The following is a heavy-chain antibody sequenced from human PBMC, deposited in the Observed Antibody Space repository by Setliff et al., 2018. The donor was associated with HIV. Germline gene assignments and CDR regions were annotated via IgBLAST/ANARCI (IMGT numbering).Heavy chain of an antibody. CDR1: GGSMSSSSYY. V-gene: IGHV4-39*01. D-gene: IGHD3-10*01. J-gene: IGHJ4*02. Sequence: SETLSLTCTVSGGSMSSSSYYWSWIRQTPDKGLEWIGIIYYSGATYYNPSLTSRFTISVDTSRNQFSLKLRSVTAADTAAYYCARLGYVSGGFYKTPGPYYFDYWGQGALVTVS. CDR2: IYYSGAT. CDR3: ARLGYVSGGFYKTPGPYYFDY.